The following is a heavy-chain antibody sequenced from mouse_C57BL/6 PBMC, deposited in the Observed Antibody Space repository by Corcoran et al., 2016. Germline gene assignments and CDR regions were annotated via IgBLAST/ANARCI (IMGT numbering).Heavy chain of an antibody. D-gene: IGHD3-2*02. CDR3: ARRTAQPYYFDY. V-gene: IGHV9-3*01. J-gene: IGHJ2*01. CDR1: GYTFTTYG. CDR2: INTYSGVP. Sequence: QIQLVQSGPELKKPGETVKISCKASGYTFTTYGMSWVKQAPGKGLKWMGWINTYSGVPTYADDFKGRFAFSLETSASTAYLQINNLENEDTATYFCARRTAQPYYFDYWGQGTTLTVSS.